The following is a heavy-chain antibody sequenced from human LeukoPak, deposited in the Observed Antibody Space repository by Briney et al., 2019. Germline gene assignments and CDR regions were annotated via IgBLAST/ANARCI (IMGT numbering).Heavy chain of an antibody. CDR3: GRHEDYSSGLVDY. CDR1: GFTFSTYSMN. J-gene: IGHJ4*02. V-gene: IGHV4-39*01. D-gene: IGHD6-19*01. Sequence: GSLRLSCAASGFTFSTYSMNWVRQPPGKGLEWIGSIYYSGSTYYNPSLKSRVTISVDTSKNQFSLKLSSVTAADTAVYYCGRHEDYSSGLVDYWGQGALVTVSS. CDR2: IYYSGST.